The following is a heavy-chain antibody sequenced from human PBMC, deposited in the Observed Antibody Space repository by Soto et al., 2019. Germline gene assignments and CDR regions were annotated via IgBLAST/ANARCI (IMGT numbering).Heavy chain of an antibody. CDR1: GGSISSGGYS. CDR3: ARGGATVDYFDY. D-gene: IGHD4-17*01. Sequence: PSETLSLTCAVSGGSISSGGYSWSLIRQPPGKGLEWIGYIYHSGSTYYNPSLKSRVTISVDRSKNQFSLKLSSVTAADTAVYYCARGGATVDYFDYWGQGTLVTVSS. CDR2: IYHSGST. V-gene: IGHV4-30-2*01. J-gene: IGHJ4*02.